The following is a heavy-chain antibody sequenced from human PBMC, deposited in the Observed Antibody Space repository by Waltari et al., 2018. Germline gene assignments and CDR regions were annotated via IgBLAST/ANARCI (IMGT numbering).Heavy chain of an antibody. J-gene: IGHJ2*01. D-gene: IGHD2-8*01. CDR2: IIPIFGTA. CDR3: ARDAYCTNGVCYYWYFDL. CDR1: GGTFSSYA. Sequence: QVQLVQSGAEVKKPGSSVKVSCKASGGTFSSYAISWVRQAPGPGLEWMGGIIPIFGTANYAQKFQGRVTITADESTSTAYMELSSLRSEDTAVYYCARDAYCTNGVCYYWYFDLWGRGTLVTVSS. V-gene: IGHV1-69*01.